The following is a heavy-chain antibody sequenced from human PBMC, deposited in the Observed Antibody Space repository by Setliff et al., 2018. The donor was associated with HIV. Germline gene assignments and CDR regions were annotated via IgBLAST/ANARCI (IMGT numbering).Heavy chain of an antibody. Sequence: SETLSLTCAVYGESFSDDYWSWIRQPPGWGLEWIGEINHSGTTNYNPSLMGRLNISVDTSKRQFSLDLNSVTATDTAMYYCARHPREETQRNYKFDSWGQGTLVTVSS. CDR3: ARHPREETQRNYKFDS. V-gene: IGHV4-34*01. D-gene: IGHD1-7*01. J-gene: IGHJ4*02. CDR1: GESFSDDY. CDR2: INHSGTT.